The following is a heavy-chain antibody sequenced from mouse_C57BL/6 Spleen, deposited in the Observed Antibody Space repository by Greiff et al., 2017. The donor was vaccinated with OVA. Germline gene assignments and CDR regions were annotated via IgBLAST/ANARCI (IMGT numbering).Heavy chain of an antibody. CDR1: GFTFSSYA. CDR3: ARDSSSGDAMDY. V-gene: IGHV5-4*01. Sequence: EVQLVESGGGLVKPGGSLKLSCAASGFTFSSYAMSWVRQTPEKRLEWVATISDGGSYTYYPDNVKGRFTISRDNAKNNLYLQMSHLKSEDTAMYYCARDSSSGDAMDYWGQGTSVTVSS. CDR2: ISDGGSYT. J-gene: IGHJ4*01. D-gene: IGHD1-1*01.